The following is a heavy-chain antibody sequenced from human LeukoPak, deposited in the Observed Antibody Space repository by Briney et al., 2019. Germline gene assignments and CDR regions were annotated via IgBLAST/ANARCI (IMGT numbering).Heavy chain of an antibody. V-gene: IGHV3-30*18. CDR2: ISYDGSNK. CDR3: AKDKDITMIVVVPGAFDI. J-gene: IGHJ3*02. CDR1: GFTFSSYG. Sequence: PGRSLRLSCAASGFTFSSYGMHWVRQAPGKGLEWVAVISYDGSNKYYADSVKGRFTISRDNSKNTLYLQMNSLRAEDTAVYYCAKDKDITMIVVVPGAFDIWGQGTMVTVSS. D-gene: IGHD3-22*01.